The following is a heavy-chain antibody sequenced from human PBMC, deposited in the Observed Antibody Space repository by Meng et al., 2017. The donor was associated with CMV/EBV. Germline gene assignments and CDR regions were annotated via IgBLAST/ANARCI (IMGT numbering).Heavy chain of an antibody. Sequence: GESLKISCAASGFTFSSYSMNWVRQAPGKGLEWVSYISSSSSTIYYADSVKGRFTISRDNAKNSLYLQMNSLRAEDTALYYCAKGGPSPIAAVGLVDYWGQGTLVTVSS. D-gene: IGHD6-13*01. V-gene: IGHV3-48*04. CDR1: GFTFSSYS. CDR2: ISSSSSTI. J-gene: IGHJ4*02. CDR3: AKGGPSPIAAVGLVDY.